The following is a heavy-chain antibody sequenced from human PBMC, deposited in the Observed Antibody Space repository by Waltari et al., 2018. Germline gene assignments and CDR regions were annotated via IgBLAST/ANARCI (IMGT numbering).Heavy chain of an antibody. J-gene: IGHJ4*02. CDR2: ISSGSSYI. V-gene: IGHV3-21*01. CDR1: GFTFSSYT. CDR3: AREWGVMVGTAGYYFDY. D-gene: IGHD3-9*01. Sequence: EVQLVGSGGGLVKPGGSLRLSCAASGFTFSSYTMNWVRQAPGKGLAGVSSISSGSSYIFYACSVKGRFNITRDNAKNSLYLQMNSLRVEDTAVYYCAREWGVMVGTAGYYFDYWGQGSLVTVSS.